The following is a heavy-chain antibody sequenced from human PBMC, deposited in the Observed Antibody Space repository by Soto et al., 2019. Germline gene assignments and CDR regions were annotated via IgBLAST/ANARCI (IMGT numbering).Heavy chain of an antibody. J-gene: IGHJ5*02. CDR3: ARAGYCSGGSCILSGAWFGP. CDR2: ISAYNGNT. CDR1: GYTFTSYG. Sequence: ASVKVSCKASGYTFTSYGISWVRQAPGQGLEWMGWISAYNGNTNYAQKLQGRVTMTTDTSTSTAYMELRSLRSDDTAVYYCARAGYCSGGSCILSGAWFGPWGQGTLVTVSS. V-gene: IGHV1-18*01. D-gene: IGHD2-15*01.